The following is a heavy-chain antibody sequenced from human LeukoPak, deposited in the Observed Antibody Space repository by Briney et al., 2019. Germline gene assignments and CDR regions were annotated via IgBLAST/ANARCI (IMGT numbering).Heavy chain of an antibody. Sequence: PGRSLRVSCAATGFTFNDYAMHWVRHAPGKGGERVSGISWNSGRIVYADSVEGGLTISRDNAKNSLYLQMNSLRAEDTALYYCAKDCHYYIYVWGKGTTVTVSS. CDR2: ISWNSGRI. CDR3: AKDCHYYIYV. V-gene: IGHV3-9*01. J-gene: IGHJ6*03. CDR1: GFTFNDYA.